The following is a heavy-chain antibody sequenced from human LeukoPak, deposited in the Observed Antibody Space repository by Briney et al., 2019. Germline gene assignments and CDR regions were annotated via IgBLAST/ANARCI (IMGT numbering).Heavy chain of an antibody. Sequence: GESLRLSCAASGFTFSDYYMSWIRQAPGKGLEWVSYISTSGRTIYYADSVKGRFTISRDNAKNSLYLQMNSLRAEDTAVYYCARSARRDGYTFDYYYMDVWGKGTTVTISS. D-gene: IGHD5-24*01. CDR1: GFTFSDYY. CDR2: ISTSGRTI. CDR3: ARSARRDGYTFDYYYMDV. J-gene: IGHJ6*03. V-gene: IGHV3-11*01.